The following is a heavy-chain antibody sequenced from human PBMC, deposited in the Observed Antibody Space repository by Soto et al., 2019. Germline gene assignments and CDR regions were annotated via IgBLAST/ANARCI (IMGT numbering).Heavy chain of an antibody. CDR3: ARAGGSSGWYWTPYGMDV. J-gene: IGHJ6*02. CDR2: IIPIFGTA. V-gene: IGHV1-69*06. D-gene: IGHD6-19*01. CDR1: GGTFSSYA. Sequence: SVKVSCKASGGTFSSYAISWVRQAPGQGLEWMGGIIPIFGTANYAQKFQGRVTITADKSTSTAYMELSSLRSEDTAVYYCARAGGSSGWYWTPYGMDVWGQGTTVTVSS.